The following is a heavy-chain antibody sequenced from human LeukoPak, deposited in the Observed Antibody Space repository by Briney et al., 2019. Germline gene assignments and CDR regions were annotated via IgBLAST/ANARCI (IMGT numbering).Heavy chain of an antibody. J-gene: IGHJ3*02. D-gene: IGHD2-2*02. CDR1: GYTFTSYA. CDR2: INTNTGNP. CDR3: ARVASALGAAAAIRDAFDI. V-gene: IGHV7-4-1*02. Sequence: ASVKVSCKASGYTFTSYAMNWVRQAPGQGLEWMGWINTNTGNPTYAQGFTGRFVFSLDTSVSTAYLQISSLKAEDTAVYYCARVASALGAAAAIRDAFDIWGQGTMVTVSS.